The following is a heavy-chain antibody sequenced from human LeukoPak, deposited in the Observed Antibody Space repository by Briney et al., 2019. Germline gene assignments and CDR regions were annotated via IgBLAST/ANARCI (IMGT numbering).Heavy chain of an antibody. CDR2: ITFNSGTV. Sequence: GRSLRLSCVASGFTIRDYAMPWFRQAPGKGLEWFSGITFNSGTVDYADSVRGRFTISRDNANNSLYLQMNSLRTEDSAWYYCAKAKGFAAMYYFDFWGQGALVTVSS. CDR1: GFTIRDYA. J-gene: IGHJ4*02. D-gene: IGHD3-10*01. V-gene: IGHV3-9*01. CDR3: AKAKGFAAMYYFDF.